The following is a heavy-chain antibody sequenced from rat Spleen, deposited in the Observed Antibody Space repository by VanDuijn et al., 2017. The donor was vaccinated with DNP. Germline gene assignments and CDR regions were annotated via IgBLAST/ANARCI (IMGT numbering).Heavy chain of an antibody. Sequence: EVQLVESGGGLVQPGRSLKLSCAAAGVTFSDYNMAWVRQAPKKGLEWVATISYDGGRTYYRDSVKGRFTISRDDAKTSLYLQMDSLRSEDTATYYCTTDNSGLNWFAFWGQGTLVTVSS. CDR2: ISYDGGRT. V-gene: IGHV5-20*01. CDR3: TTDNSGLNWFAF. CDR1: GVTFSDYN. D-gene: IGHD4-3*01. J-gene: IGHJ3*01.